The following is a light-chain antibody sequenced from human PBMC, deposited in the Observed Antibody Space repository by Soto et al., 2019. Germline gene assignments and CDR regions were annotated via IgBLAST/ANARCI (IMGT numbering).Light chain of an antibody. CDR2: KAT. Sequence: IQLTQSPSTLSEYVGDRFTTICRASQSVQTWLARFQQKPGKAPKLLIYKATTLETGVPSRFSGSGSETEFTLTISSLQPDDLGTYYCQQYNNYFTFGQGTKVDI. CDR1: QSVQTW. CDR3: QQYNNYFT. V-gene: IGKV1-5*03. J-gene: IGKJ1*01.